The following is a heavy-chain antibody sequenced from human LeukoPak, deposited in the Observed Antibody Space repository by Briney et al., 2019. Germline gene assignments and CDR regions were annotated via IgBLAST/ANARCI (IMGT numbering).Heavy chain of an antibody. CDR2: INHSGST. J-gene: IGHJ4*02. Sequence: SETLSLTCAVYGGSFSGYYWSWIRQPPGKGLEWIGEINHSGSTNYNPSLKSRVTMSVDTSKNQFSLKLSSVTAADTAVYYCARGPRVSTQIAATGILDYWGQGTLVTVSS. V-gene: IGHV4-34*01. D-gene: IGHD6-13*01. CDR3: ARGPRVSTQIAATGILDY. CDR1: GGSFSGYY.